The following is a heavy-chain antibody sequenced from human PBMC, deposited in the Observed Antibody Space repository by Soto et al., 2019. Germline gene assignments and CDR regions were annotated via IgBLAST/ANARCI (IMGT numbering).Heavy chain of an antibody. J-gene: IGHJ4*02. CDR1: GFTFSSYA. Sequence: QVPLVESGGGVVQPGRSLRLSCAASGFTFSSYAMHWVRQAPGKGLEWVAVISYDGSNKYYADSVKGRFTISRDNSKNTLYLQMNSLRAEDTAVYYCARDGLAYCGGDCYPDYWGQGTLVTVSS. CDR2: ISYDGSNK. D-gene: IGHD2-21*02. V-gene: IGHV3-30-3*01. CDR3: ARDGLAYCGGDCYPDY.